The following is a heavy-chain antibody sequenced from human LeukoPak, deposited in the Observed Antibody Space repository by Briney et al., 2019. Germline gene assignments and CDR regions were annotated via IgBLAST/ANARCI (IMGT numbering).Heavy chain of an antibody. CDR1: GYTFTSYG. D-gene: IGHD4-11*01. J-gene: IGHJ6*02. V-gene: IGHV1-18*01. CDR3: ARAKQYLRNVVADSPYYYYYGMDV. Sequence: ASVKVSCKASGYTFTSYGISWVRQAPGQGLEWMGWISAYNGNTNYAQKLQGRVTMTTDTSTSTAYMELRSLRSDDTAVYYCARAKQYLRNVVADSPYYYYYGMDVRGQGTTVTVSS. CDR2: ISAYNGNT.